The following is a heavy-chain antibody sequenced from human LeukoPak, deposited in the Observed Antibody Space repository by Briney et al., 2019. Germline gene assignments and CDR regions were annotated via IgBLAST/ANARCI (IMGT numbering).Heavy chain of an antibody. CDR3: ARFYSNYQPADY. V-gene: IGHV1-18*01. CDR2: ISAYNGNT. Sequence: ASVKVSCKASGYTFTSYGISWVRQAPGQGREWMGWISAYNGNTNYAQKLQGRVTMTTDTSTSTAYMELRSLRSDDTAVYYCARFYSNYQPADYWGQGTLVTVSS. J-gene: IGHJ4*02. CDR1: GYTFTSYG. D-gene: IGHD4-11*01.